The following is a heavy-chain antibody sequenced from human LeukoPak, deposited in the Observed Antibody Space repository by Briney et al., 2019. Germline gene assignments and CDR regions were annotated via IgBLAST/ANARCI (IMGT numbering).Heavy chain of an antibody. D-gene: IGHD2-15*01. Sequence: SETLSLTCTVSGGSISIYYWSWIRQPPGKGLEWIGYTYNSGSTNYNPSLKSRVTISVDTSKNQFSLKLSSVAAADTAVYYCARDPYCSGGSCYDRWGRGTLVTVSS. CDR3: ARDPYCSGGSCYDR. V-gene: IGHV4-59*12. CDR1: GGSISIYY. CDR2: TYNSGST. J-gene: IGHJ4*02.